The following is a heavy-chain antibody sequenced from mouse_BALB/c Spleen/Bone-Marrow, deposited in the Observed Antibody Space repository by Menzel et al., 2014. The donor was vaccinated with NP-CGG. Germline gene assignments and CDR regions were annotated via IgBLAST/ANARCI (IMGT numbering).Heavy chain of an antibody. Sequence: EVKVVESGGGLVQPGGSLKLSCAASGFTFSSYTMSWVRQTPEKRLEWVAYISNGGGSTYYPDTVKGRFTISRDNAKNTRYLQKSSLKSEDTAMYYCARHRRYDVWFAYWGQGTLVTVSA. V-gene: IGHV5-12-2*01. J-gene: IGHJ3*01. CDR3: ARHRRYDVWFAY. D-gene: IGHD2-14*01. CDR2: ISNGGGST. CDR1: GFTFSSYT.